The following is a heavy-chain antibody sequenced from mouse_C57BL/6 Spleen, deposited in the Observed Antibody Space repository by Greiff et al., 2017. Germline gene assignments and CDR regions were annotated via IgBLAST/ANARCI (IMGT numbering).Heavy chain of an antibody. Sequence: QVQLQQSGAELVRPGASVTLSCKASGYTFTDYEMHWVKQTPVHGLEWIGAIAPETGGTAYNQKFKGKDILTADKSSSTAYMELRSLTSEDSAVYYCTGSRGAGFDYWGQGTLVTVSA. CDR2: IAPETGGT. D-gene: IGHD3-3*01. CDR1: GYTFTDYE. CDR3: TGSRGAGFDY. V-gene: IGHV1-15*01. J-gene: IGHJ3*01.